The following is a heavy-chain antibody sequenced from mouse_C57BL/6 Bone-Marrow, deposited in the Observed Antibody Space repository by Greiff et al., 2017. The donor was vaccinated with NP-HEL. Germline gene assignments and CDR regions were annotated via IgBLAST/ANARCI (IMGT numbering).Heavy chain of an antibody. CDR3: ARNPITTVVATDY. CDR2: IYPGSGST. D-gene: IGHD1-1*01. Sequence: QVQLQQPGAELVKPGASVKMSCKASGYTFTSYWITWVKQRPGQGLEWIGDIYPGSGSTNYNEKFKSKATLTVETSSSTAYMQLSSLTSEDSAVYYCARNPITTVVATDYWGQGTTLTVSS. CDR1: GYTFTSYW. J-gene: IGHJ2*01. V-gene: IGHV1-55*01.